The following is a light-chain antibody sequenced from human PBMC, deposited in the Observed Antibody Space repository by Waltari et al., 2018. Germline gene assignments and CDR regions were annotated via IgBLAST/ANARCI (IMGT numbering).Light chain of an antibody. V-gene: IGKV1-5*03. CDR1: QSVNRW. CDR3: QQYEAFPVT. Sequence: DIQMTQSPSTLSASVGDRVTITCRASQSVNRWLAWYKQKPGKAPKLLISKASALQNGVAPRFSGGGSGTEFTLTISNLQPDDSSTYYCQQYEAFPVTFGQGTKVEIK. CDR2: KAS. J-gene: IGKJ1*01.